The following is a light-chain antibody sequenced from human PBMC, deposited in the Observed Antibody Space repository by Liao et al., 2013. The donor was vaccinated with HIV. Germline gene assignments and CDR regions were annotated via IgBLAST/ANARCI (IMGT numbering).Light chain of an antibody. CDR3: QVWDSSSDQ. V-gene: IGLV3-1*01. CDR2: YDS. Sequence: SYELTQPPSVSVSPGQTASITCSGDKLGDKYACWYQQKPGQSPVLVIYYDSDRPSGIPERFSGSNSGNTATLTISRVEAGDEADYYCQVWDSSSDQFGGGTKLTVL. J-gene: IGLJ2*01. CDR1: KLGDKY.